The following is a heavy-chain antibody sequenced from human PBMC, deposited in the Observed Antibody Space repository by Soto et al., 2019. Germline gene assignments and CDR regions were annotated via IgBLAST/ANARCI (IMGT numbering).Heavy chain of an antibody. Sequence: QVQLVESGGGVVQPGESLRLSCAASGFTFSRYGMHWVRQAPGEVLEGVALIYFDGSNKFYADSGKGRFTISRDNSKERLYLHINSLRSEDTAVYFCARDVWDSSGWYYFDWWGQGTLVTVSS. CDR1: GFTFSRYG. CDR2: IYFDGSNK. CDR3: ARDVWDSSGWYYFDW. D-gene: IGHD6-19*01. V-gene: IGHV3-33*01. J-gene: IGHJ4*02.